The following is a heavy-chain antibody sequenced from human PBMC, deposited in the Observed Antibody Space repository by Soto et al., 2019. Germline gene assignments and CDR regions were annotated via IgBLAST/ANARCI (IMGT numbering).Heavy chain of an antibody. D-gene: IGHD6-19*01. CDR3: AKHSPGWYGGGDY. Sequence: EVQLLESGGGLVQPGGSLRLSCAASGFTFSTYGMSWVRQAPGKGLEWVSAISGSGGSTYYADSVKGRFTISRDNSKNTLYLKMNGLRAEDPAVYYCAKHSPGWYGGGDYWGQGTLVTVSS. V-gene: IGHV3-23*01. CDR1: GFTFSTYG. J-gene: IGHJ4*02. CDR2: ISGSGGST.